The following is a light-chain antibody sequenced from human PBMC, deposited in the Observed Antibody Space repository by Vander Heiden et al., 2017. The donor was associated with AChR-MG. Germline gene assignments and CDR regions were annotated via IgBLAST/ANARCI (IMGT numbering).Light chain of an antibody. CDR1: SSNIGAGYD. J-gene: IGLJ2*01. CDR2: GNN. V-gene: IGLV1-40*01. CDR3: QSYDSSLSTSDVV. Sequence: QSVLTQPPSVSGAPGQRVTTPCTGSSSNIGAGYDVHWYQQLPGTAPKLLIYGNNNRPSGVPDRFSGSTSGTSASLAITGLQAEDEADYYCQSYDSSLSTSDVVFGGGTKLTVL.